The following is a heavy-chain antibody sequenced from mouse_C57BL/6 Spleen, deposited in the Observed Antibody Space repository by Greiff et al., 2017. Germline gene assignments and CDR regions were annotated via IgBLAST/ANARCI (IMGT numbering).Heavy chain of an antibody. CDR1: GYTFTSYW. CDR3: ARRRGFINKEYYFDY. J-gene: IGHJ2*01. D-gene: IGHD1-2*01. V-gene: IGHV1-55*01. CDR2: IYPGSGST. Sequence: QVHVKQSGAELVKPGASVKMSCKASGYTFTSYWITWVKQRPGQGLEWIGDIYPGSGSTNYNEKFKSKATLTVDTSSSTAYMQLSSLTSEDSAVYYCARRRGFINKEYYFDYWGQGTTLTVSS.